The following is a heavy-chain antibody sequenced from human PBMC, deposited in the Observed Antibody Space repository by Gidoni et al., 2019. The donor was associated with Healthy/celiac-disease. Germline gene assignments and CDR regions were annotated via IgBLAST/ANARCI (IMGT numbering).Heavy chain of an antibody. CDR1: GFTFSSYS. J-gene: IGHJ4*02. CDR3: ARDVYDYGDLWYFDY. V-gene: IGHV3-48*02. Sequence: EVQLVESGGGLVQPGGSLRLSCAASGFTFSSYSMNWVRQAPGKGLECVSYISSSSSTIYYADSVKGRFTISRDNAKNSLYLQMNSLRDEDTAVYYCARDVYDYGDLWYFDYWGQGTLVTVSS. D-gene: IGHD4-17*01. CDR2: ISSSSSTI.